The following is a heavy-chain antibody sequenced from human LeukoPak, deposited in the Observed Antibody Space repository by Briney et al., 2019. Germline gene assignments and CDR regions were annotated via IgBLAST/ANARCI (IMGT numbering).Heavy chain of an antibody. J-gene: IGHJ4*02. CDR1: QFIFTNFA. V-gene: IGHV3-23*01. Sequence: PGGSLRLSCAASQFIFTNFAMSWVRQAPGKGLEWVSGITASGSITFYADSVKGRFTISRDNSKNTLYLQMSSLSPEDTAVYYCARGAGDSSGYYPYYFAYWGQATLVTVSS. CDR3: ARGAGDSSGYYPYYFAY. D-gene: IGHD3-22*01. CDR2: ITASGSIT.